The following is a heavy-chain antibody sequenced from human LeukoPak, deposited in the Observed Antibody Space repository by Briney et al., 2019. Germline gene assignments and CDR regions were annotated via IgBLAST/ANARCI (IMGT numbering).Heavy chain of an antibody. J-gene: IGHJ4*02. V-gene: IGHV3-11*01. Sequence: TGGSLRLSCAASGFAFSDHYMAWIRQAPGKGLEWVSYISSSGSTMYYADSVKGRFTISRDNSKNTLYLQMNSLRAEDTAVYYCAKDRDYVWGSYRSPFDYWGQGTLVTVSS. CDR1: GFAFSDHY. CDR2: ISSSGSTM. D-gene: IGHD3-16*02. CDR3: AKDRDYVWGSYRSPFDY.